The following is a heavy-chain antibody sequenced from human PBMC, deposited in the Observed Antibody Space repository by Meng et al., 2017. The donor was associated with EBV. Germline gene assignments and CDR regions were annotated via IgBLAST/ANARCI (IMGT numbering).Heavy chain of an antibody. CDR3: ARGVGTIFGVVIKNWFDP. V-gene: IGHV1-8*01. J-gene: IGHJ5*02. CDR1: GYTFTSYD. CDR2: MNPNSGNT. Sequence: QVQLVQSGAEVKKPGASVKVSCKASGYTFTSYDINWGRQATGQGLEWMGWMNPNSGNTGYAQKFQGRVTMTRNTSISTAYMELSSLRSEDTAVYYCARGVGTIFGVVIKNWFDPWGQGTLVTVSS. D-gene: IGHD3-3*01.